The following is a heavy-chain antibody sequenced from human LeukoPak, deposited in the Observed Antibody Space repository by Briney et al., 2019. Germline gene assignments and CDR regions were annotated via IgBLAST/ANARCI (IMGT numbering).Heavy chain of an antibody. J-gene: IGHJ4*02. CDR3: ARDRAYYGLDY. CDR1: GGSISSYY. V-gene: IGHV4-59*01. Sequence: SETLSLTCTVSGGSISSYYWSWIRQPPGKGLEWIGYIYYSGSTNYNPSLKSRVTISVDTSKNQFSLKLSSVTAADTAVYYCARDRAYYGLDYWGQGTLVTVSS. CDR2: IYYSGST. D-gene: IGHD3-10*01.